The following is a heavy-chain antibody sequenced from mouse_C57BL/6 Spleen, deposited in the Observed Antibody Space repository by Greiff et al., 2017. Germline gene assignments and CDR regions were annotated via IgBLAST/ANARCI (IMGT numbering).Heavy chain of an antibody. CDR3: AMGDYSCYSMDY. D-gene: IGHD1-1*01. Sequence: QVQLQQPGAELVKPGASVKLSCKASGYTFTSYWMHWVKQRPGQGLEWIGMIPPNSGSTNYNEKFKSKATLTVDKSSSTAYMQLRSLPSEDSAVYSCAMGDYSCYSMDYWGQGTTVTVSS. J-gene: IGHJ4*01. CDR1: GYTFTSYW. CDR2: IPPNSGST. V-gene: IGHV1-64*01.